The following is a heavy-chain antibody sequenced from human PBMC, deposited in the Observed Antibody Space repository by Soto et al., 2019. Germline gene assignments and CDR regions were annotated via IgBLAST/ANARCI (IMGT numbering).Heavy chain of an antibody. CDR1: GFTFSSYS. CDR2: ISSSSSTI. J-gene: IGHJ4*02. Sequence: GGSLRLSCAASGFTFSSYSKNWVRQAPGKGLEWVSYISSSSSTIYYADSVKGRFTISRDNAKNSLYLQMNSLRAEDTAVYYCARDLNYDFWSGFDYWGQGTLVTVSS. D-gene: IGHD3-3*01. CDR3: ARDLNYDFWSGFDY. V-gene: IGHV3-48*01.